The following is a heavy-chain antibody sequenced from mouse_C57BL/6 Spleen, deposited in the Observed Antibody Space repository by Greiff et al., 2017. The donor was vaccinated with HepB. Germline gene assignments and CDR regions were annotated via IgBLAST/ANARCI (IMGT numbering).Heavy chain of an antibody. CDR1: GYAFSSSW. V-gene: IGHV1-82*01. CDR2: IYPGDGDT. J-gene: IGHJ4*01. Sequence: QVQLQQSGPELVKPGASVKISCKASGYAFSSSWMNWVKQRPGKGLEWIGRIYPGDGDTNYNGKFKGKVTLTADKSSSTAYMQLSSLTSEDSAVYFCARRTTVEEHPYYAMDYWGQGTSVTVSS. D-gene: IGHD1-1*01. CDR3: ARRTTVEEHPYYAMDY.